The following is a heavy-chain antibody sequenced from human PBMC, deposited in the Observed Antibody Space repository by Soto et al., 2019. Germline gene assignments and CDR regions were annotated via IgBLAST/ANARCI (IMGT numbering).Heavy chain of an antibody. CDR1: GFTFSSYG. V-gene: IGHV3-33*01. D-gene: IGHD1-26*01. CDR3: ARYRGGSYYGNLDY. Sequence: QVQLVESGGGVVQPGRSLRLSCAASGFTFSSYGMHWVRQAPGKGLEWVAVIWYDGSNKYYADSVKGRFTISRDNSKNTLYLQMNSLRAEDTAVYYCARYRGGSYYGNLDYWGQGTLVTVSS. J-gene: IGHJ4*02. CDR2: IWYDGSNK.